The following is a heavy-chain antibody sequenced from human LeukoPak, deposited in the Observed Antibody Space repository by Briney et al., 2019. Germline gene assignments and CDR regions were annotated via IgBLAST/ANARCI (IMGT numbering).Heavy chain of an antibody. Sequence: KASETLSLTCTVSGGSITRNSCYWAWIRQPPGKGLEWIASIYYTGSTYYNPSLKSRITISLDISKNQFSLKLSSVTASDTAMYYCARREGYFDYWGQGALVTVSP. CDR1: GGSITRNSCY. J-gene: IGHJ4*02. CDR2: IYYTGST. CDR3: ARREGYFDY. D-gene: IGHD3-22*01. V-gene: IGHV4-39*01.